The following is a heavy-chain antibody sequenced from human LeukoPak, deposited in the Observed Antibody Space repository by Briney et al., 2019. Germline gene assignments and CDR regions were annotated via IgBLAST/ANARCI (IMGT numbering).Heavy chain of an antibody. V-gene: IGHV4-34*01. J-gene: IGHJ4*02. CDR2: INHSGST. CDR1: GGSFSGYY. D-gene: IGHD2-21*02. Sequence: SETLSLTCAVYGGSFSGYYWSWNRQPPGKGLEWIGEINHSGSTNYNPSLKSRVTISVDTSKNQFSLKLSSVTAADTAVYYCAGLTAIRWIIDYWGQGTLVTVSS. CDR3: AGLTAIRWIIDY.